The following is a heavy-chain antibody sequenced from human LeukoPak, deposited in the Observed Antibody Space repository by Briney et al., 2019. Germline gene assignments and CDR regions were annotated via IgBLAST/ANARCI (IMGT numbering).Heavy chain of an antibody. CDR2: INSNGDFK. CDR3: ARDGPYDSSGYYGWAFDI. D-gene: IGHD3-22*01. V-gene: IGHV3-48*03. J-gene: IGHJ3*02. Sequence: PGGSLRLSCTASGFTFSSSEMIWVRQAPGKGLEWVSYINSNGDFKYYADSVKGRFTISRDNAKNSLYLQMNSLRAEDTAVYYCARDGPYDSSGYYGWAFDIWGQGTMVTVSS. CDR1: GFTFSSSE.